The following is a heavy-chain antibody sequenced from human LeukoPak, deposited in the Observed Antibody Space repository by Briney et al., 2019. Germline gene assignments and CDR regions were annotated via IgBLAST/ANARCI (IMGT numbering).Heavy chain of an antibody. V-gene: IGHV1-18*04. CDR1: GYTFTSYG. J-gene: IGHJ6*04. D-gene: IGHD3-10*01. CDR3: ARGELLWFGEFTVYYYGMDV. CDR2: ISAYNGNT. Sequence: ASVKLSCKASGYTFTSYGISWVRQAPGQGLEWMGWISAYNGNTNYAQKLQGRVTMTTDTSTSTAYMELRSLRSDNTAVYYCARGELLWFGEFTVYYYGMDVWGKGTTVTVSS.